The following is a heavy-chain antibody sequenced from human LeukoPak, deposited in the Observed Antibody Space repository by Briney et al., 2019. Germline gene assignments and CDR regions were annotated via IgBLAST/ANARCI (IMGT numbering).Heavy chain of an antibody. J-gene: IGHJ4*02. V-gene: IGHV5-51*01. D-gene: IGHD2-21*01. CDR1: GYSFTSDW. CDR3: AKVGMYGYYFDS. Sequence: GESLKISCKGSGYSFTSDWIGWVRQMPGKGLEWMGIIYPRDSDTTYDPSFQGQVTISADKSINTAYLEWGSLKASDTAIYYCAKVGMYGYYFDSWGQGTLVTVSS. CDR2: IYPRDSDT.